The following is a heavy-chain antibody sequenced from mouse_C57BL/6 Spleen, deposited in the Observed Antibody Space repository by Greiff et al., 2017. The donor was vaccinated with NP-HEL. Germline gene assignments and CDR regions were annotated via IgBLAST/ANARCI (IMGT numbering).Heavy chain of an antibody. D-gene: IGHD2-1*01. CDR2: IYPRGGNT. Sequence: VQLQQSGAELARPGASVKLSCKASGYTFTSYGISWVKQRTGQGLEWIGEIYPRGGNTYYNEKFKGKATITADKSSGTAYLELRSLTSEDSAVYFGAIYVNYAWWDQGALVTVSA. CDR1: GYTFTSYG. J-gene: IGHJ3*02. V-gene: IGHV1-81*01. CDR3: AIYVNYAW.